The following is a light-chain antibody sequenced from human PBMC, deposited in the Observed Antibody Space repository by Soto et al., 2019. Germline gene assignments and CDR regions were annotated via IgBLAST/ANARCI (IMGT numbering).Light chain of an antibody. V-gene: IGLV2-23*02. CDR3: CSYAGSSTF. CDR2: EVS. CDR1: SSDVGSYNL. Sequence: QSVLTQPASVPWSPGQSITISCTGTSSDVGSYNLVSWYQQHPGKAPKLMIYEVSKRPSGVSNRFSGSKSGNTASLTISGLQAEDEADYYCCSYAGSSTFFGTGTKVTVL. J-gene: IGLJ1*01.